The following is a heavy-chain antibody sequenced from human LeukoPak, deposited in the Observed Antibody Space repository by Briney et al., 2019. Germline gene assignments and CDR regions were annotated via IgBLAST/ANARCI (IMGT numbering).Heavy chain of an antibody. D-gene: IGHD3-3*01. CDR2: IYSGGST. Sequence: PGGSLPLSCAASGFTVSSNYMSWVRQAPGKGLEWVSVIYSGGSTYCADSVKGRFTISRDNSKNTLYLQMNSLRAEDTAVYYCAREPNDFWSGSPHNGMDVWGQGTTVTVSS. CDR3: AREPNDFWSGSPHNGMDV. V-gene: IGHV3-53*01. CDR1: GFTVSSNY. J-gene: IGHJ6*02.